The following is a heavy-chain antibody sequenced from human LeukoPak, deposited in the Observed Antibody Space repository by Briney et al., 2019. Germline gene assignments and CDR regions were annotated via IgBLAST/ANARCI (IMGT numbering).Heavy chain of an antibody. V-gene: IGHV4-31*03. J-gene: IGHJ5*02. CDR3: ARDTMARGMAWFDP. CDR1: GGSISSGGYY. CDR2: IYYSGST. Sequence: SETLSLTCTVSGGSISSGGYYWSWIRQHPGKGLEWIGYIYYSGSTYYNPSLKSRVTISVDTSKNQFSLKLSSVTAADTAVYYCARDTMARGMAWFDPWGQGTLVTVSS. D-gene: IGHD3-10*01.